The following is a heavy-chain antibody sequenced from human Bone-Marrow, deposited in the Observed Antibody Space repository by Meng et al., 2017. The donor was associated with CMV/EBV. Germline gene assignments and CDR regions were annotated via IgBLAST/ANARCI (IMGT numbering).Heavy chain of an antibody. Sequence: GGSLRLSCAASGFTFSSYEMNWVRQAPGKGLDWVSIIYTGGSTYYADSVKGRFTISRDNSKNTLYLQMNSLRAEDTAVYYCASARWLAGAFDIWGQGTMVTVSS. V-gene: IGHV3-66*02. CDR3: ASARWLAGAFDI. CDR1: GFTFSSYE. CDR2: IYTGGST. J-gene: IGHJ3*02. D-gene: IGHD6-19*01.